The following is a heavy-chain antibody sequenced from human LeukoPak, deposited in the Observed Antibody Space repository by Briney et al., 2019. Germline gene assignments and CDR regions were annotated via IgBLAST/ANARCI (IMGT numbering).Heavy chain of an antibody. Sequence: GASVKVSCKASGYTLTNYALHWVRQAPGQGFEWMGWINGGNGNTKYSQNFQGRVTITRDTSASTAYMELSSLRPEDTALYYCAISSGSYLSAFQIWGQGTMVTVSS. D-gene: IGHD3-22*01. CDR2: INGGNGNT. CDR3: AISSGSYLSAFQI. V-gene: IGHV1-3*01. CDR1: GYTLTNYA. J-gene: IGHJ3*02.